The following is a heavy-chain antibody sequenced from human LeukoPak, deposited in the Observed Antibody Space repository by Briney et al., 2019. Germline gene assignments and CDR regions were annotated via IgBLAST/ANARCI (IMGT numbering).Heavy chain of an antibody. V-gene: IGHV3-23*01. CDR2: ISGSGGSP. CDR3: AKGPLLWD. Sequence: GGSLRLSCAASGFAFSSSAMSWVRQAPGKGLEWVSSISGSGGSPYYADSVKGRFTISRDNSKNTLYLQMNSLRAEDTAVYYCAKGPLLWDWGQGTLVTVSS. J-gene: IGHJ4*02. CDR1: GFAFSSSA. D-gene: IGHD2/OR15-2a*01.